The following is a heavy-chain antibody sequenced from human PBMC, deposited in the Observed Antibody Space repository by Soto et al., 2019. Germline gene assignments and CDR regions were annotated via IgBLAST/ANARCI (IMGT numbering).Heavy chain of an antibody. CDR2: INHLGSI. CDR1: GGSLSDYF. V-gene: IGHV4-34*01. CDR3: ARAGLSHWAYFYYMHV. Sequence: QVQLQQWGAGLLKPSETLSLTCVVSGGSLSDYFWSWIRQTPGMALEWSGEINHLGSINYNPSLKSQVTMSVDTSKNQFSLTLTSVTAAHTATYYCARAGLSHWAYFYYMHVWARGTTVTVSS. J-gene: IGHJ6*03. D-gene: IGHD3-16*01.